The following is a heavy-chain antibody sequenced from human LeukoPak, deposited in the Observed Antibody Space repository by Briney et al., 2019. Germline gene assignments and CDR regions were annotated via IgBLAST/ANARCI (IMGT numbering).Heavy chain of an antibody. CDR2: IYYSGST. D-gene: IGHD6-25*01. Sequence: PSETLSLTCTVSGGSISSYYWSWIRQPPGQGLEWMGYIYYSGSTNYNPSLKRRVTISVDTSKNQFSLKLSSVTAVDTAVHYCAREQSGLGYWYFDLWGRGTLVTVSS. CDR1: GGSISSYY. V-gene: IGHV4-59*01. CDR3: AREQSGLGYWYFDL. J-gene: IGHJ2*01.